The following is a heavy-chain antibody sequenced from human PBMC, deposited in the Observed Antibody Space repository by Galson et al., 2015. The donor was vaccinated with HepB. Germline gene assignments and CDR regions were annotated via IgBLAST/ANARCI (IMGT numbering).Heavy chain of an antibody. CDR1: GFTFSSYA. J-gene: IGHJ4*02. D-gene: IGHD2-2*01. Sequence: SLRLSCAASGFTFSSYAMHWVRQAPGKGLEWVAVISYDGSNKYYADSVKGRFTISRDNSKNTLYPQMNSLRAEDTAVYYCARVGGGRSTRRYYFDYWGQGTLVTVSS. CDR2: ISYDGSNK. CDR3: ARVGGGRSTRRYYFDY. V-gene: IGHV3-30-3*01.